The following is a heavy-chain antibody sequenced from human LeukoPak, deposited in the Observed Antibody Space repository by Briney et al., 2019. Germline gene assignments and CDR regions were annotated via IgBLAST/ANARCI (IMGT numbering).Heavy chain of an antibody. V-gene: IGHV4-30-2*01. CDR3: ARVIHYYDSSGSNWFDP. Sequence: SETLSLTCTVSGGSISSGGYYWSWIRQPPGKGLEWIGYIYHSGSTYYNPSLKSRVTISVDTSKNQFSLKLSSVTAADTAVYYCARVIHYYDSSGSNWFDPWGQGTLVTVSS. CDR1: GGSISSGGYY. D-gene: IGHD3-22*01. J-gene: IGHJ5*02. CDR2: IYHSGST.